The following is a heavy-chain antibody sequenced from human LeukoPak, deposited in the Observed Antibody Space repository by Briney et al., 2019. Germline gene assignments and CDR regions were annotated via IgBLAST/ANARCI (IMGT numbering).Heavy chain of an antibody. V-gene: IGHV3-7*01. J-gene: IGHJ4*02. CDR3: ANLDFWSGYHLYY. D-gene: IGHD3-3*01. CDR2: IKQDGSEK. CDR1: GFTFSSYW. Sequence: PGGSLRLSCAASGFTFSSYWMSWVRQAPGKGLEWVANIKQDGSEKYYVDSVKGRFTISRDNAKNSLYLQMNSLRAEDTAVYYCANLDFWSGYHLYYWGQETLVTVSS.